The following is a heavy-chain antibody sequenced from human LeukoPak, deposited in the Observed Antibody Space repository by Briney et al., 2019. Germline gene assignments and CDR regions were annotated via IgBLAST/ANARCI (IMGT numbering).Heavy chain of an antibody. J-gene: IGHJ6*03. CDR2: IYYSGST. V-gene: IGHV4-59*01. Sequence: SETLSLTCTVSGGSISSYYLSWIRQPPGKGLEWIGYIYYSGSTNYNPSLKSRVTISVDTSKNQFSLKLSSVTAADTAVYYCAREVSSGWYYYYMDVWGKGTTVTVSS. CDR1: GGSISSYY. D-gene: IGHD6-19*01. CDR3: AREVSSGWYYYYMDV.